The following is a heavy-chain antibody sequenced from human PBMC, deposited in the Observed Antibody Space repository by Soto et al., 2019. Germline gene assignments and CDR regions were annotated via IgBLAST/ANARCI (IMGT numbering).Heavy chain of an antibody. CDR1: GFSFVNYA. CDR2: IRSSKTPAPGGPT. V-gene: IGHV3-49*04. J-gene: IGHJ6*02. Sequence: PGGSLRRSCAASGFSFVNYAMNWVRQAPGKGLEWLGFIRSSKTPAPGGPTEYAPSVKGRLTISRDDSKSIAYLQMNSLKSEDKAVYYCDRELASSDNDDFYGMDGWGQGTTVTVSS. D-gene: IGHD4-17*01. CDR3: DRELASSDNDDFYGMDG.